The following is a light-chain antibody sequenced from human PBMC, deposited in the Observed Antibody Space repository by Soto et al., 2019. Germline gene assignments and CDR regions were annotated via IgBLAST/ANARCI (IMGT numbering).Light chain of an antibody. J-gene: IGKJ2*01. V-gene: IGKV1-39*01. Sequence: DIQMTQSPSSLSASVGDRVTITCRASQSISSYLNWYQQKPGKAPKLLIYAASSLQSGVPSRFSGSGSGTDSTLTISSLQPEDFETYHCQQSYSTPIYSFGQGNKRAIK. CDR1: QSISSY. CDR3: QQSYSTPIYS. CDR2: AAS.